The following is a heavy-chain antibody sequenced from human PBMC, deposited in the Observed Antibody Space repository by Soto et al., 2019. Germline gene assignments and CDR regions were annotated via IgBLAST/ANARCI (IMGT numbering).Heavy chain of an antibody. CDR3: ARWGYYDSSGYYYYYGMDV. J-gene: IGHJ6*02. CDR1: GGSFSGYY. V-gene: IGHV4-34*01. CDR2: INHSGST. D-gene: IGHD3-22*01. Sequence: PSETLSLTCAVYGGSFSGYYWSWIRQPPGKGLEWIGEINHSGSTNYNPSIKSRVTISVDTSKNQFSLKLSSVTAADTAVYYCARWGYYDSSGYYYYYGMDVWGQGTTVTVSS.